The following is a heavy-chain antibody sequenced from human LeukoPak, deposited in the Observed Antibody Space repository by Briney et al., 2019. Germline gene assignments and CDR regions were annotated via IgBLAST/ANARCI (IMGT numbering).Heavy chain of an antibody. CDR1: GDSVSSGTYY. Sequence: SETLSLTCTVSGDSVSSGTYYWAWIRQPPGKGVEWIVSIFYTASTSYTPSPNTPVTISVYTSKNQFSLRLSSVTAADTAVYYCATYRPVWGIDYWGQGTLVTVSS. CDR3: ATYRPVWGIDY. J-gene: IGHJ4*02. CDR2: IFYTAST. V-gene: IGHV4-39*01. D-gene: IGHD3-16*01.